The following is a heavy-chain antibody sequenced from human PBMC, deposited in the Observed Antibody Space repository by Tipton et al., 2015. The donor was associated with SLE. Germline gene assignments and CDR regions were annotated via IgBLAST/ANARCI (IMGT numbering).Heavy chain of an antibody. CDR1: GGSISSGGYY. V-gene: IGHV4-61*08. CDR2: IYYSGST. J-gene: IGHJ2*01. CDR3: ARPQGRIAAAGDWYFDL. D-gene: IGHD6-13*01. Sequence: TLSLTCTVSGGSISSGGYYWSWIRQPPGKGLEWIGYIYYSGSTNYNPSLKSRVTISVDTSKNQFSLKLSSVTAADTAVYYCARPQGRIAAAGDWYFDLWGRGTLVTVSS.